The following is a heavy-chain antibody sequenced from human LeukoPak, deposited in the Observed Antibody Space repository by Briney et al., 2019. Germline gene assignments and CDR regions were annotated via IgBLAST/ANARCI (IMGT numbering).Heavy chain of an antibody. CDR1: GGTFSSYA. CDR3: ARVGGVTDTPFDY. CDR2: IIPIFGTA. J-gene: IGHJ4*02. Sequence: GASVTVSCKASGGTFSSYAISWVRQAPGQGLEWMGGIIPIFGTANYAQKFQGRVTITTDESTSTAYMVLSSLRSEDTAVYYCARVGGVTDTPFDYWGQGTLVTVSS. D-gene: IGHD2-21*02. V-gene: IGHV1-69*05.